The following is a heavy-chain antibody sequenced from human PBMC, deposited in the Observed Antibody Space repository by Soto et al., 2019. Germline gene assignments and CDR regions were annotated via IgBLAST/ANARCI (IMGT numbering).Heavy chain of an antibody. V-gene: IGHV4-39*07. CDR1: GGSISDGAYY. Sequence: SETLSLTCAVSGGSISDGAYYWSWIRQAPGKGLEWLGEIYYSGTANFNPSLKSRATISVDKSNNQFSLKLTFVTAADTAFYYCATLPPRIVVEMAPFPLWGQGTPVTVSS. CDR2: IYYSGTA. J-gene: IGHJ4*02. D-gene: IGHD2-15*01. CDR3: ATLPPRIVVEMAPFPL.